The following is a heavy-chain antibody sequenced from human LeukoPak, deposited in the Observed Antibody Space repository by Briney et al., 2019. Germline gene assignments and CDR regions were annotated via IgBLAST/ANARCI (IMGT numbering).Heavy chain of an antibody. V-gene: IGHV3-48*03. Sequence: PGGSLRLSCAASGFTFSSYEMNWVRQAPGEGLEWVSYISSSGSTIYYADSVKGRFTISRDNAKNSLYLQMNSLRAEDTAVYYCARDLGGRWYKNCGMDVWGQGTTVTVSS. D-gene: IGHD4-23*01. J-gene: IGHJ6*02. CDR3: ARDLGGRWYKNCGMDV. CDR1: GFTFSSYE. CDR2: ISSSGSTI.